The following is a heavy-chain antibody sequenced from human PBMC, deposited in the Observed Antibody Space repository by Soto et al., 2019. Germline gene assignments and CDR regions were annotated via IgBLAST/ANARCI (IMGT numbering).Heavy chain of an antibody. V-gene: IGHV1-8*01. J-gene: IGHJ4*02. CDR2: RQHRSGRT. CDR3: ARGVTAGVDY. Sequence: QVQLVQSGAEVREPWASVKVSCKASWYSFTSLDINWVRQTTGQGLEWMGWRQHRSGRTGNAQKFQGRVTMTRDTSITTAYMELSSLTSDDTAFYYCARGVTAGVDYWGQGTLVTVSS. CDR1: WYSFTSLD. D-gene: IGHD1-26*01.